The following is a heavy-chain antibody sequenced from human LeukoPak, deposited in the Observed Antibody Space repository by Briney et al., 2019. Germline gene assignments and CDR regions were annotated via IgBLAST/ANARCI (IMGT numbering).Heavy chain of an antibody. V-gene: IGHV3-74*01. CDR2: INSGGSDT. Sequence: GGSLRLSCAASGFTFSSYYMHWVRQAPGKGLVWVSRINSGGSDTGYADSVKGRFSISRDNAKNTLYLQMNSLKTEDTAVYYCTTGYCSRTSCYYFDYWGQGTLVTVSS. CDR1: GFTFSSYY. J-gene: IGHJ4*02. CDR3: TTGYCSRTSCYYFDY. D-gene: IGHD2-2*01.